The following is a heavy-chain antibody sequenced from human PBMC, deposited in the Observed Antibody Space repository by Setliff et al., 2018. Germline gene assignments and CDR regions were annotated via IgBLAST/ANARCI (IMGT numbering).Heavy chain of an antibody. D-gene: IGHD3-16*01. V-gene: IGHV1-8*01. Sequence: ASVKVSCKASGYSFISYDINWVRQAPGQGLEWVGWMNPERDNTGYAQKFQGRVTMTGHASINTACMELTSLTSEDTAVYYCARNPLGPEASTPGGYWGQGTLVTVSS. CDR2: MNPERDNT. J-gene: IGHJ4*02. CDR3: ARNPLGPEASTPGGY. CDR1: GYSFISYD.